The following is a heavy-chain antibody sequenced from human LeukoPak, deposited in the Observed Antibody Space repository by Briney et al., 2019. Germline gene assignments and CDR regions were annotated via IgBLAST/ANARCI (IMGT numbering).Heavy chain of an antibody. J-gene: IGHJ6*04. CDR2: NYSRDSDT. Sequence: GESLNISCKGSRHSLGSDGIRWVRQTPRKGMGWIGINYSRDSDTNYTPYFQGQVTISADTSINTAYLQWSSLKASDTAIYYCARHVRSYSVARMDVWGNGTTVIVSP. V-gene: IGHV5-51*01. D-gene: IGHD3-10*01. CDR3: ARHVRSYSVARMDV. CDR1: RHSLGSDG.